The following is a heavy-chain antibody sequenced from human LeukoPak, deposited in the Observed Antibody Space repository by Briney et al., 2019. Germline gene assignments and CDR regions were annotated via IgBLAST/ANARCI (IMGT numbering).Heavy chain of an antibody. CDR3: ARLNAVADIYYFDY. V-gene: IGHV4-4*09. D-gene: IGHD6-19*01. Sequence: SETLSLTCTVSGGSISSYYRSWIRQPPGKGLEWIGYIYTRGSTNYNPSLKSRVTISVDTSKNQFSLKLSSVTAADTAVFSCARLNAVADIYYFDYWGQGTLVTVSS. J-gene: IGHJ4*02. CDR1: GGSISSYY. CDR2: IYTRGST.